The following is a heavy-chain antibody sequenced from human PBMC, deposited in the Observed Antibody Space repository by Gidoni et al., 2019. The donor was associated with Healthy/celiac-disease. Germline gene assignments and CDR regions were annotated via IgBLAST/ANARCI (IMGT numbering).Heavy chain of an antibody. CDR3: ARAGRVYGGNSVFYY. V-gene: IGHV4-59*01. J-gene: IGHJ4*02. CDR2: IYYSGST. CDR1: GGSISSYY. Sequence: QVQLQASGPGLVKPSETLSLTCTVSGGSISSYYWSCIRQPPGKGLEWIGYIYYSGSTNYNPSLKSRVTISVDTSKNQFSLKLSSVTAADTAVYYCARAGRVYGGNSVFYYWGQGTLVTVSS. D-gene: IGHD2-21*02.